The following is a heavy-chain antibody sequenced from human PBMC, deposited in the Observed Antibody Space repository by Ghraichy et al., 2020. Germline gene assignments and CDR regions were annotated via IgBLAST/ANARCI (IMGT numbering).Heavy chain of an antibody. CDR2: IDPSDSYT. D-gene: IGHD3-10*01. CDR3: ARPRGFGEGTFDY. V-gene: IGHV5-10-1*01. CDR1: GYSFISYW. Sequence: GESLNISCQGSGYSFISYWIDWVRQMPGKGLEWMGRIDPSDSYTNYSPSFQGHVTISVDKSISTAYLQWTSLKASDTAMYYCARPRGFGEGTFDYWGQGTLVTVSS. J-gene: IGHJ4*02.